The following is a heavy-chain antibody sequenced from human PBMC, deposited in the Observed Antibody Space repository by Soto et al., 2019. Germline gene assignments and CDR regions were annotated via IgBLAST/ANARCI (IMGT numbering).Heavy chain of an antibody. CDR3: VRNTDATMAQDENWFDP. CDR2: MNPTSGKT. CDR1: GYTFTSYD. Sequence: QVQLVQSGAEVKKPGASVKVSCKASGYTFTSYDINWVRQATGPGLEWMGWMNPTSGKTGYAQKFQGRVTMTWNTSISTAYLELGSLRSEDTALYYCVRNTDATMAQDENWFDPWGQGTMVTVSS. V-gene: IGHV1-8*01. J-gene: IGHJ5*02. D-gene: IGHD2-2*01.